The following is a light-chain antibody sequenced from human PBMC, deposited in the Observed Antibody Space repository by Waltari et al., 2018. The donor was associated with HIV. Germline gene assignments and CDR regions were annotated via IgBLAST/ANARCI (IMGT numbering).Light chain of an antibody. V-gene: IGLV2-14*01. CDR3: SSYTSSSTVV. CDR1: SSDVGGYNY. J-gene: IGLJ2*01. Sequence: QSALTQPASVSGPPGKSITISCTRTSSDVGGYNYVSWYQQHPGKAPKLMIYEVSNRPSGVSNRFSGSKSGNTASLTISGLQAEDEADYYCSSYTSSSTVVFGGGTKLTVL. CDR2: EVS.